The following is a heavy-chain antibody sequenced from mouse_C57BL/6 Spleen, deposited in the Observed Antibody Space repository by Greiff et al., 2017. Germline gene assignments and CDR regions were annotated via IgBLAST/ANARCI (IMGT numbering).Heavy chain of an antibody. V-gene: IGHV1-80*01. Sequence: QVQLQQSGAELVKPGASVKISCKASGYAFSSYWMNWVKQRPGKGLEWIGQIYPGDGTTNNNGKFKGKATLTADKSSSTAYMQLSSLTSEDSAVYICARKERFAYWGQGTLVTVSA. CDR3: ARKERFAY. CDR2: IYPGDGTT. CDR1: GYAFSSYW. J-gene: IGHJ3*01.